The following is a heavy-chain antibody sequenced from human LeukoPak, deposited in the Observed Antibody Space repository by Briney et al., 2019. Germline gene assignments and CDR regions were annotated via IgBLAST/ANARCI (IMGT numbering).Heavy chain of an antibody. Sequence: SETLSLTCAVYGGSFSGYYWSWIRQPPGKGLEWIGEINHSGSTNYNPSLKSRVTISVDTSKNQFSLKLSSVTAADTAVYYCARTPVRRIAARAPFDYWGQGTLVTVSS. CDR2: INHSGST. D-gene: IGHD6-6*01. J-gene: IGHJ4*02. V-gene: IGHV4-34*01. CDR3: ARTPVRRIAARAPFDY. CDR1: GGSFSGYY.